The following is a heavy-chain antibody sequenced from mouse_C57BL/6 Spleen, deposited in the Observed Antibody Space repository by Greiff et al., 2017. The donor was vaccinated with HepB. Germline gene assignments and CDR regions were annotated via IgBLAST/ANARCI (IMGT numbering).Heavy chain of an antibody. Sequence: EVQLQQSGAELVRPGASVKLSCTASGFTIKDDYMHWVKQRPEQGLEWIGWIDPENGDTEYASKFQGKATITADTSSNTAYLQLSSLTAEDTAVYYCTTEDSHIYDYWGQGTTLTVSS. J-gene: IGHJ2*01. V-gene: IGHV14-4*01. CDR1: GFTIKDDY. CDR3: TTEDSHIYDY. CDR2: IDPENGDT.